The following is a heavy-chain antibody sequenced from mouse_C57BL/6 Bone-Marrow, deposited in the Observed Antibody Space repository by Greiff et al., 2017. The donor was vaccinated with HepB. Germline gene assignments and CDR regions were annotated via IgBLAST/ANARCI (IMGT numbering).Heavy chain of an antibody. CDR1: GYTFTSYG. CDR2: IYPRSGNT. V-gene: IGHV1-81*01. Sequence: QVQLQQSGAELARPGASVKLSCKASGYTFTSYGISWVKQRTGQGLEWIGEIYPRSGNTYYNEKFKGKATLTADKSSSTAYMELRILTSEYSAVYFCARCPITTVVAPTFYFDYWGQGTTLTVSS. J-gene: IGHJ2*01. CDR3: ARCPITTVVAPTFYFDY. D-gene: IGHD1-1*01.